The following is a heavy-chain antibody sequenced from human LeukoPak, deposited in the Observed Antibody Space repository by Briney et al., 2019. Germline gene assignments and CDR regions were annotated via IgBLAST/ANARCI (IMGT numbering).Heavy chain of an antibody. J-gene: IGHJ4*02. Sequence: GGSLRLSCAASGFTFSTYWMTWVRQAPGKGLEWVANIKEDGSEKYYVDSVKGRFTISRDNAKNSLYLQMNSLRAEDTAVYYCAGGQPYYYATSGHYPLDYWGQGTLVTVSS. CDR2: IKEDGSEK. CDR3: AGGQPYYYATSGHYPLDY. V-gene: IGHV3-7*01. D-gene: IGHD3-22*01. CDR1: GFTFSTYW.